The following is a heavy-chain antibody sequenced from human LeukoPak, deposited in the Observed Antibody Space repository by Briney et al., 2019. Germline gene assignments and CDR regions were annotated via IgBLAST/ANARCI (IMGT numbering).Heavy chain of an antibody. J-gene: IGHJ4*02. CDR3: ARSSLYSSSNTDY. CDR2: IYYSGST. CDR1: GGSISSYY. D-gene: IGHD6-13*01. V-gene: IGHV4-59*08. Sequence: SETLSLTCTVSGGSISSYYWSWIRQPPGKGLEWIGYIYYSGSTNYNPSLKSRVTIPVDTSKNQFSLKLSSVTAADTAVYYCARSSLYSSSNTDYWGQGTLVTVSS.